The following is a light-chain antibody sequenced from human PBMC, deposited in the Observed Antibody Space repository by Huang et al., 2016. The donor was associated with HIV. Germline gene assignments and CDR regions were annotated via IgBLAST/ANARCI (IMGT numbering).Light chain of an antibody. CDR3: QQYNNWPRT. CDR2: AAS. J-gene: IGKJ1*01. V-gene: IGKV3-15*01. CDR1: QRVSSN. Sequence: EIVMTQSPATLSVSPGERATLSCRASQRVSSNVAWYQQKPGQAPRLLIYAASTRATGIPAGFSGSGSGTEFTLTISSLQSEDFAVYYCQQYNNWPRTFGQGTKVEIK.